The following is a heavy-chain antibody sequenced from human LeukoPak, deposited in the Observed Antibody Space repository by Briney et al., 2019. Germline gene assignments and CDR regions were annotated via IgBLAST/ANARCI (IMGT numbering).Heavy chain of an antibody. CDR3: ARGYSASGSYDS. V-gene: IGHV3-7*01. CDR1: GFSISSYW. CDR2: IKQDGSAK. J-gene: IGHJ5*01. Sequence: GGSLRLSCAASGFSISSYWMGWVRQAPGEGLEWVGNIKQDGSAKYYVDSVKGRFTISRDNAKNSLYLQMNSLRAEDTAFYHCARGYSASGSYDSWGQGTLVTVSS. D-gene: IGHD1-26*01.